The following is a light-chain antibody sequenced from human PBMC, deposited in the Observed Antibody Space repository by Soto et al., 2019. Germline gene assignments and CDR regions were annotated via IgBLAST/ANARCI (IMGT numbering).Light chain of an antibody. CDR3: QQSYSTPRRVT. CDR1: QSISSY. J-gene: IGKJ4*01. CDR2: AAS. Sequence: DLQMTQSPSSLSASVGDRVTITCRASQSISSYLNWYQQKPGKAPKLLIYAASSLQSGVPSRFSGSGSGTDFTLTISSLQPEDFATYYCQQSYSTPRRVTFGGGTKVEIK. V-gene: IGKV1-39*01.